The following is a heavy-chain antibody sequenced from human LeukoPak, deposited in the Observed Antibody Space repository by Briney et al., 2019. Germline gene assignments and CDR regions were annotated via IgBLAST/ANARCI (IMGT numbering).Heavy chain of an antibody. D-gene: IGHD2-8*01. J-gene: IGHJ4*02. CDR1: GFTFDDYA. CDR2: ISWNSGSI. V-gene: IGHV3-9*03. CDR3: AKDMGFNGGFDY. Sequence: GRSLRLSCAASGFTFDDYAMHWVRQAPGKGLEWVSGISWNSGSIGYADSVKGRFTISRDNAKNSLYLQMDSLRAEDMALYYCAKDMGFNGGFDYWGQGTLVTVSS.